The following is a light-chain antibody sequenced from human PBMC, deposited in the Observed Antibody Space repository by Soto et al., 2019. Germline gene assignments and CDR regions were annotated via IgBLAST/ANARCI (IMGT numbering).Light chain of an antibody. CDR1: QSVSSSY. CDR2: GAS. CDR3: QQYNIWPRT. V-gene: IGKV3-20*01. Sequence: EIVLTQSPGTLSLSPGERATLSCRASQSVSSSYLAWYQQKPGQAPRLLIYGASSRATGIPDRFSGSGSGKDFTLSIRSLQSEDFAVYYCQQYNIWPRTFGQGTKVDIK. J-gene: IGKJ1*01.